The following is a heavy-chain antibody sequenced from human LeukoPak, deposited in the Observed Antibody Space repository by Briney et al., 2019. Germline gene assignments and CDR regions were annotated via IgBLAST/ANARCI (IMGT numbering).Heavy chain of an antibody. V-gene: IGHV1-18*01. CDR3: ARGDTGIAAAVTFDY. Sequence: ASVKVSCKASGYTFTSYGISWVRQAPGQGLEWMGWISAYNGNTNYAQKLQGRVTMTTDTSTSTAYMELSSLRSEDTAVYYCARGDTGIAAAVTFDYWGQGTLVTVSS. CDR1: GYTFTSYG. J-gene: IGHJ4*02. D-gene: IGHD6-13*01. CDR2: ISAYNGNT.